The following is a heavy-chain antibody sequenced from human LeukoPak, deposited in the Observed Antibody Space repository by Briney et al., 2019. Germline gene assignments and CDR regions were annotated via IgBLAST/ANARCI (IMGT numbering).Heavy chain of an antibody. J-gene: IGHJ4*02. D-gene: IGHD3-10*01. Sequence: SETLSLTCTVSGGSISSYYWSWIRQPPGKGLEWIGYIYYSGSTNYNPSLKSRVTISVDTSKNQFSLKLSSVTAADTAVYYCASTYYGSGSADYWGQGTLVTVSS. CDR2: IYYSGST. CDR3: ASTYYGSGSADY. CDR1: GGSISSYY. V-gene: IGHV4-59*08.